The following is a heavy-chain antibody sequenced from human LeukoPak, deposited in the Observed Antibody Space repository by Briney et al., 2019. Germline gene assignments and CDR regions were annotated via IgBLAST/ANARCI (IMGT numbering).Heavy chain of an antibody. CDR1: GFNFGDYA. Sequence: PGRSLRLSCTASGFNFGDYAVSWVRQAPGKGLEWVGFIRSKTHGGTTEYAASVKGRFSVSRDDSKGIAYLQMNSLKTEDTAVYYCGRDGIPETNWSGYYIDYWGQGTLVTVSS. J-gene: IGHJ4*02. CDR3: GRDGIPETNWSGYYIDY. V-gene: IGHV3-49*04. CDR2: IRSKTHGGTT. D-gene: IGHD3-3*01.